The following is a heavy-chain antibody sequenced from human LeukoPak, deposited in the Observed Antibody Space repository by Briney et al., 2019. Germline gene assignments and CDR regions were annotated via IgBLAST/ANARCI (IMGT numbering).Heavy chain of an antibody. CDR1: GGSFSGYY. CDR2: INHSGST. Sequence: MPSETLSLTCAVYGGSFSGYYWSWIRQPPGKGLEWIGEINHSGSTNYNPSLKSRVTISVDTSKNQFSLKLSSVTAADTAVYYCAREYCSSTSCYKGDYYYYYYMDVWGKGTTVTVSS. D-gene: IGHD2-2*02. V-gene: IGHV4-34*01. J-gene: IGHJ6*03. CDR3: AREYCSSTSCYKGDYYYYYYMDV.